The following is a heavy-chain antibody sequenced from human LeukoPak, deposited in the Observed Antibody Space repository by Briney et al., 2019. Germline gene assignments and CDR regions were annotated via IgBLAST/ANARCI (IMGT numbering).Heavy chain of an antibody. CDR2: ISGSGGST. CDR3: AKLTAMVPYYFDY. J-gene: IGHJ4*02. D-gene: IGHD5-18*01. Sequence: GGSLRLSCGASGFTFRSYAMNWVRQAPGKGLEWVSVISGSGGSTYYADSVKGRFTISRDNSKNTLYLQMNSLRAEDTAVYYCAKLTAMVPYYFDYWGQGTLVTVSS. V-gene: IGHV3-23*01. CDR1: GFTFRSYA.